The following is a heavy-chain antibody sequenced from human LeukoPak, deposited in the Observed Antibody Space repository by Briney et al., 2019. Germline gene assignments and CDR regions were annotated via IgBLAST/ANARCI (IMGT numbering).Heavy chain of an antibody. Sequence: SETLSFTCTVSCGSIRSYYWSWIRQPPGTGLEWIGYIYYSGSTNYNPALESRVTMSVDTSKNQFSLKLSSVTAADTAVYYCARGDDNSGPEKYSFNFWGQGTPVTVSS. J-gene: IGHJ4*02. D-gene: IGHD3-22*01. CDR1: CGSIRSYY. V-gene: IGHV4-59*01. CDR2: IYYSGST. CDR3: ARGDDNSGPEKYSFNF.